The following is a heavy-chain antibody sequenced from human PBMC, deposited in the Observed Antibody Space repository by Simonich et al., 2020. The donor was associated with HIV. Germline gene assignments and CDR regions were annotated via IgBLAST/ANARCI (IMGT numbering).Heavy chain of an antibody. CDR2: ISESRSSR. CDR3: VRGDDRGY. V-gene: IGHV3-21*01. CDR1: GFMFSSYT. Sequence: EVQLVESGGGLVKPGGSLRLSCAASGFMFSSYTMNWVRHAPGKGPEWDSSISESRSSRFYADSVKGRFTISRDNAKNSLYLQMNSLRAEDTAVYYCVRGDDRGYWGQGTLVTVSS. D-gene: IGHD3-22*01. J-gene: IGHJ4*02.